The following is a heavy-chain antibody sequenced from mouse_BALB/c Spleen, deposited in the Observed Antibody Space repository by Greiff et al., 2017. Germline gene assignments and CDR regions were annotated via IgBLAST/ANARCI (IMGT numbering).Heavy chain of an antibody. CDR1: GYTFTSYW. V-gene: IGHV1-5*01. CDR3: TRDPHYYGYDAMDY. D-gene: IGHD1-2*01. CDR2: IYPGNSDT. J-gene: IGHJ4*01. Sequence: EVQLQQSGTVLARPGASVKMSCKASGYTFTSYWMHWVKQRPGQGLEWIGAIYPGNSDTSYNQKFKGKAKLTAVTSTSTAYMELSSLTNEDSAVYYCTRDPHYYGYDAMDYWGQGTSVTVSS.